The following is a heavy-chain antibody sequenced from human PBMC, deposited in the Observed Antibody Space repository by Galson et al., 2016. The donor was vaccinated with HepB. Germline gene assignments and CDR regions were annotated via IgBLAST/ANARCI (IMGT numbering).Heavy chain of an antibody. Sequence: QSGAEVKKPGESLKISCKISGYSFTDYWIGWVRQMPGKGLQWMGIIYVPFDSDTRFSPSFQGQVTLPLDKSKTTAYLQWSSLKASDTALYYCATTRARGGPYFGSFDFWGQGTRVTVTS. J-gene: IGHJ3*01. D-gene: IGHD3-10*01. CDR3: ATTRARGGPYFGSFDF. V-gene: IGHV5-51*01. CDR2: IYVPFDSDT. CDR1: GYSFTDYW.